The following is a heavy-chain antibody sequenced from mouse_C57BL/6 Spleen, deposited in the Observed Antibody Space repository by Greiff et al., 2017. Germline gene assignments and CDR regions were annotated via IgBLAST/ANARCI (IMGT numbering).Heavy chain of an antibody. Sequence: LVESGAELVKPGASVKISCKASGYAFSSYWMNWVKQRPGKGLEWIGQIYPGDGDTNYNGKFKGKATLTADKSSSTAYMQLSSLTSEDSAVYFCAPHAPIYGSSLYYAMDYWGQGTSVTVSS. D-gene: IGHD1-1*01. V-gene: IGHV1-80*01. CDR1: GYAFSSYW. CDR2: IYPGDGDT. J-gene: IGHJ4*01. CDR3: APHAPIYGSSLYYAMDY.